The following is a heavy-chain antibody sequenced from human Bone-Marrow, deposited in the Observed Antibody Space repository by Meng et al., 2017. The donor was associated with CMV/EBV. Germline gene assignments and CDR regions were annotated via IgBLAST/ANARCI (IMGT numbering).Heavy chain of an antibody. V-gene: IGHV3-20*01. Sequence: GGSLRLSCAASGFTFDNYGMSWVRQAPGKGLEWGSGISCNGGNTTYADSVKGRFTISRDNAKNSLYLQRNSLRAEDTALDHCARRGSVFYGMNVWGQGTTVTVSS. CDR1: GFTFDNYG. CDR2: ISCNGGNT. J-gene: IGHJ6*02. CDR3: ARRGSVFYGMNV. D-gene: IGHD3-10*01.